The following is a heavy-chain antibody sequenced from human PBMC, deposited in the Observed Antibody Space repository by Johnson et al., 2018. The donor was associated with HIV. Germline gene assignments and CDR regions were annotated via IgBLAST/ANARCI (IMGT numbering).Heavy chain of an antibody. V-gene: IGHV3-30*18. CDR1: GFTFSSYG. Sequence: QVQLVESGGGVVQPGRSLRLSCVASGFTFSSYGMHWVRQAPGKGLEWVAIVSYDGSKKYYPDSVKGRFTISRDNSKNTLYLQMDSLRAEETAGYYCAKIRTSGTGDAVGIWGQGKMVTVSS. D-gene: IGHD1-14*01. J-gene: IGHJ3*02. CDR3: AKIRTSGTGDAVGI. CDR2: VSYDGSKK.